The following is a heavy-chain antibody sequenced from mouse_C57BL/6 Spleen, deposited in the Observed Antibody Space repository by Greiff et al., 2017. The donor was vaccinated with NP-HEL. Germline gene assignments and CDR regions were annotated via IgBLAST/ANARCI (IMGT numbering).Heavy chain of an antibody. CDR2: ISNGGGST. D-gene: IGHD1-1*01. CDR3: ARGGITTVMDY. CDR1: GFTFSDYY. J-gene: IGHJ4*01. Sequence: EVKLVESGGGLVQPGGSLKLSCAASGFTFSDYYMYWVRQTPEKRLEWVAYISNGGGSTYYPDTVKGRFTISRDNAKNTLYLQMSRLKSEDTAMYYCARGGITTVMDYWGQGTSVTVSS. V-gene: IGHV5-12*01.